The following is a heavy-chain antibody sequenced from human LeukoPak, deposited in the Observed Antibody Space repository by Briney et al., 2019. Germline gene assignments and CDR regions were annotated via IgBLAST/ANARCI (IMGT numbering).Heavy chain of an antibody. CDR2: IGSSSTTI. CDR1: GFTFSSYT. V-gene: IGHV3-48*01. CDR3: ARFAAGGSYYYYMDV. Sequence: GGSLRLSCAASGFTFSSYTMNWVRQPPGKGLEWVSNIGSSSTTIYYADSVKGRFTISRDNAKNSLYLQMNSLRADDTAVYYCARFAAGGSYYYYMDVWGKGTTVTVSS. D-gene: IGHD6-25*01. J-gene: IGHJ6*03.